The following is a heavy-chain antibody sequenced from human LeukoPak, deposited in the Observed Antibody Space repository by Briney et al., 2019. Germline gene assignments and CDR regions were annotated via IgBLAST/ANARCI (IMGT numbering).Heavy chain of an antibody. D-gene: IGHD4-23*01. CDR3: AKIQVGNDAFDI. V-gene: IGHV3-30*18. Sequence: GGSLRLSCAASGFTFSSHGMIWVRQAPGKGLEWVAVISYDGSNKYYADSVKGRFTISRDNSKNTLYLQMNSLRAEDTAVYYCAKIQVGNDAFDIWGQGTMVTVSS. CDR2: ISYDGSNK. CDR1: GFTFSSHG. J-gene: IGHJ3*02.